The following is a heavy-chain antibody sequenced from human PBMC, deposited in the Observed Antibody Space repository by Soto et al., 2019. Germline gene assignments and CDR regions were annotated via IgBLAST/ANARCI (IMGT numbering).Heavy chain of an antibody. Sequence: PGGSLRLSCAASRFPFSVYAMSWVRQAPGKGLELVSVISGSGDTTYYADSVKGHFTISRDNSNNTLYLQMNSLRADDTAVYYCAKAQFSSGYANQSFFDFWGQGTRVTVSS. V-gene: IGHV3-23*01. J-gene: IGHJ4*02. D-gene: IGHD3-3*01. CDR2: ISGSGDTT. CDR1: RFPFSVYA. CDR3: AKAQFSSGYANQSFFDF.